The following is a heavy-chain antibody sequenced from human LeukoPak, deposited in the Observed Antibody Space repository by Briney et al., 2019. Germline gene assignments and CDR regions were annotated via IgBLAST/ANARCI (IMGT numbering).Heavy chain of an antibody. CDR3: AKDTRYSSTWYDGYAFDY. CDR2: ISAYNGNT. D-gene: IGHD6-13*01. V-gene: IGHV1-18*01. J-gene: IGHJ4*02. CDR1: GYIFTSYG. Sequence: ASVKVSCKASGYIFTSYGISWVRQAPGQGLEWLGWISAYNGNTHYAQELQDRVTMTRDTSTTTAYMELRSLRSDDTAVYYCAKDTRYSSTWYDGYAFDYWGQGTLVTVSS.